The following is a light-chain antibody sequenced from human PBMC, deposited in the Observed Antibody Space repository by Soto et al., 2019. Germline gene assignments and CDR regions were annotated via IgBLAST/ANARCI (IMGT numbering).Light chain of an antibody. V-gene: IGKV3-20*01. J-gene: IGKJ1*01. CDR1: QSVSSSY. CDR3: QQYGSSPRT. CDR2: GAS. Sequence: EIVLTQSPGTLSLSPRERATLSCSASQSVSSSYLAWYQQKPGQAPRLLIYGASSRATGIPDRFSGSGSGTDFTLTISRLEPEDFAVYYCQQYGSSPRTFVQGTKVQIK.